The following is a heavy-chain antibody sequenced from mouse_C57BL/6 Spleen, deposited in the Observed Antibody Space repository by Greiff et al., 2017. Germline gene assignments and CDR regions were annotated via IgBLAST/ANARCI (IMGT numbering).Heavy chain of an antibody. J-gene: IGHJ3*01. CDR2: IDPEDGDT. D-gene: IGHD5-2*01. CDR3: RTPEYLEFAY. Sequence: DVKLQESGAELVRPGASVKLSCTASGFNIKDYYMHWVKQRPEQGLEWIGRIDPEDGDTEYAPKFQGKATMTADTSSNTAYLQLSSLTSEDTAVYYCRTPEYLEFAYWGQGTLVTVSA. V-gene: IGHV14-1*01. CDR1: GFNIKDYY.